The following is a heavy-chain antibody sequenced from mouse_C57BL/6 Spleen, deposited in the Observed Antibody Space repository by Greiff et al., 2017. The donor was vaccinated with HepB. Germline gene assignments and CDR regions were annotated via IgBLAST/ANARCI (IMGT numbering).Heavy chain of an antibody. CDR1: GYTFTSYW. CDR2: IDPSDSYT. CDR3: ARVVANAMDY. J-gene: IGHJ4*01. Sequence: QVQLQQPGAELVMPGASVKLSCKASGYTFTSYWMHWVKQSPGQGLEWIGEIDPSDSYTNYNQKFKGKSTLTVDKSSSTAYMQLSSLTSEDSAVYYCARVVANAMDYWGQGTSVTVSS. V-gene: IGHV1-69*01. D-gene: IGHD1-1*01.